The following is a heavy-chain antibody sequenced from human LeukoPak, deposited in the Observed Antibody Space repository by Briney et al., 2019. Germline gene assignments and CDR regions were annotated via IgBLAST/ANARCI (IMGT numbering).Heavy chain of an antibody. V-gene: IGHV4-4*07. CDR1: GASISGYY. Sequence: SETLSLTCTVSGASISGYYWSWLRQPAGKGLEWIGRIDGSGNTNYNPSLKSRISVSVDTSKNQVSLKLSYVTAADTAVYYCAGDGGSGWFDYWGQGTLVTVSS. CDR3: AGDGGSGWFDY. J-gene: IGHJ4*02. CDR2: IDGSGNT. D-gene: IGHD3-16*01.